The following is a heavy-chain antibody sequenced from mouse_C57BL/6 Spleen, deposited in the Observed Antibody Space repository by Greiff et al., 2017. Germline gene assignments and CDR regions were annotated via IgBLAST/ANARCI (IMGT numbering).Heavy chain of an antibody. Sequence: EVKLQESGPGLVKPSQSLSLTCSVTGYSITSGYYWNWIRQFPGNKLEWMGYISYDGSNNYNPSLKNRISITRDTSKNQFFLKLKSVTTEDTATYYCAREAGTYFDYWGQGTTLTVSS. V-gene: IGHV3-6*01. CDR1: GYSITSGYY. J-gene: IGHJ2*01. D-gene: IGHD4-1*01. CDR2: ISYDGSN. CDR3: AREAGTYFDY.